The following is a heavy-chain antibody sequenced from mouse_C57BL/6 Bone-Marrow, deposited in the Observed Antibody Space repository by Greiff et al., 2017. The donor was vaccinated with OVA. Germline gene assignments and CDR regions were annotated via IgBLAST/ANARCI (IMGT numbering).Heavy chain of an antibody. CDR1: GIDFSRYW. Sequence: EASGIDFSRYWMCWVRRAPGKGLEWIGEINPDSSTINYAPSLKDKFIISRDNAKNTLYLQMSKVRSEDTALYYCARPDYGSSYDAMDYWGQGTSVTVSS. V-gene: IGHV4-1*01. J-gene: IGHJ4*01. CDR3: ARPDYGSSYDAMDY. CDR2: INPDSSTI. D-gene: IGHD1-1*01.